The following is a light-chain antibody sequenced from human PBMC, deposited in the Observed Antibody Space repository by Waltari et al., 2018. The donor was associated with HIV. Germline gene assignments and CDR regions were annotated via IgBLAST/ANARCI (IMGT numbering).Light chain of an antibody. CDR2: DTS. Sequence: DIQMTQSPFSLSASVGDRVTITCRASQSISNFLNWYQHKPGKAPNLLIYDTSNLLSGVPSRFSGSGSGTDFTLTITSLQPEDFATYYCQQSYSTPLTFGGGTKVENK. J-gene: IGKJ4*01. CDR3: QQSYSTPLT. V-gene: IGKV1-39*01. CDR1: QSISNF.